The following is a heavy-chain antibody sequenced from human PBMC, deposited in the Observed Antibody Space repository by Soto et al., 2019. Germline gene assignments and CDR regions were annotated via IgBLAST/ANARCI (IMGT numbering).Heavy chain of an antibody. V-gene: IGHV3-30*04. CDR2: MSFDGSKA. CDR3: ARGPPGVVPGAIGSGGMDV. J-gene: IGHJ6*02. CDR1: GFTLRSYA. D-gene: IGHD2-2*01. Sequence: QVQLVESGGGVVQPGRSLSLSCAASGFTLRSYAVHWVRQAPGKGLEWVAVMSFDGSKASHADSVKGRFTISRDNSKNTVSLQTNSLRVEDSAVYYCARGPPGVVPGAIGSGGMDVWGQGTTVTVSS.